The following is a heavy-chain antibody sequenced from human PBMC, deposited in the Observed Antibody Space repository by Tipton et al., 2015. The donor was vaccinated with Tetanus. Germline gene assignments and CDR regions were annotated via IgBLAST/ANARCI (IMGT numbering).Heavy chain of an antibody. V-gene: IGHV4-61*08. J-gene: IGHJ4*02. D-gene: IGHD3-10*01. CDR3: TRANHEFPKKGPFDS. Sequence: LRLSCTVSGASFSSGDYNWSWIRQPPGKGLEWLAYISDSGLSNSNYFHKSRITISRDTSRNQFSLKLTSVTAADTAVYYCTRANHEFPKKGPFDSWGQGTLVIVS. CDR1: GASFSSGDYN. CDR2: ISDSGLS.